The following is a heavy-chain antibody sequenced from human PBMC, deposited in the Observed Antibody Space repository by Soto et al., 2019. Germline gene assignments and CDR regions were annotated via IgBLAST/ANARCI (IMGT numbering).Heavy chain of an antibody. D-gene: IGHD3-16*01. J-gene: IGHJ6*02. CDR1: GFTVSSCE. V-gene: IGHV3-48*03. Sequence: GGSLRLSCTASGFTVSSCEMNWVRQAPGKGLEWVSYINTGGVTIYADSVKGRFTISRDNAQNSLLLQMNSLRAEDTAVYYCTRDKGDKVAYGMDVWGQGTTVTVSS. CDR3: TRDKGDKVAYGMDV. CDR2: INTGGVTI.